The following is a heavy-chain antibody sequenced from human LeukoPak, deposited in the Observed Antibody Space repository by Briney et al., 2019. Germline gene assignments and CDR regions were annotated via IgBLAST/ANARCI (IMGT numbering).Heavy chain of an antibody. Sequence: ASVKVSCKASGYTFTSYGISWVRQAPGQGLEWMGWISAYNGNTNYAQKLQGRVTMTTDTSTSTAYMELRSLRSEDTAVYYCASLGEQQLVHGGAEVDYWGQGTLVTVSS. V-gene: IGHV1-18*01. J-gene: IGHJ4*02. D-gene: IGHD6-13*01. CDR3: ASLGEQQLVHGGAEVDY. CDR2: ISAYNGNT. CDR1: GYTFTSYG.